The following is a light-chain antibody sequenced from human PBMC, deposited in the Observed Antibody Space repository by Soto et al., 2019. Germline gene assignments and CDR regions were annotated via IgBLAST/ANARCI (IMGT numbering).Light chain of an antibody. CDR3: QQSYEWPLT. Sequence: EIVMTQSPATLSVAPGEGATLSCRASQSVSSRLAWFQHKPGQAPRLLIYAASTRATGIPARFSGSGSGTDFTLTISSLQSEDFGVYYCQQSYEWPLTFGGGTKVEI. V-gene: IGKV3-15*01. CDR2: AAS. CDR1: QSVSSR. J-gene: IGKJ4*01.